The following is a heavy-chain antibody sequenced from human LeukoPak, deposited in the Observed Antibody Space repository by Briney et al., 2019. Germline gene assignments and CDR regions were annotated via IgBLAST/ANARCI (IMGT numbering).Heavy chain of an antibody. CDR2: IIPIFGSS. Sequence: GASVKVSCKASGGTFSSSAISWVRQAPGQGLEWLGGIIPIFGSSNYAQNFQDRVTITADESTSTAYMELSSLRSEDTAVYYCARELIMDYWGQGTLVTVSS. V-gene: IGHV1-69*13. CDR1: GGTFSSSA. CDR3: ARELIMDY. J-gene: IGHJ4*02.